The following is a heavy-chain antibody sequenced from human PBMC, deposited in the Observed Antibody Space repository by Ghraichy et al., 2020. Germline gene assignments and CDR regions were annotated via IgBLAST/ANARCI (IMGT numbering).Heavy chain of an antibody. CDR1: GFTFSSYW. J-gene: IGHJ4*02. CDR2: IKQDGSEK. Sequence: GESLNISCAASGFTFSSYWMSWVRQAPGKGLEWVANIKQDGSEKYYVDSVKGRFTISRDNAKNSLYLQMNSLRAEDTAVYYCARDYDILTGDEVYFDYWGQGTLVTVSS. V-gene: IGHV3-7*01. D-gene: IGHD3-9*01. CDR3: ARDYDILTGDEVYFDY.